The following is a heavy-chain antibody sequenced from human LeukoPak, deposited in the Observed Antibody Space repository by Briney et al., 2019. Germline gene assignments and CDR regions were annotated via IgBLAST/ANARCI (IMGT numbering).Heavy chain of an antibody. V-gene: IGHV4-4*02. CDR1: GSSISSTNW. CDR2: VHLSGRT. CDR3: AREGGPYRPLDY. Sequence: SETLSLTCGVSGSSISSTNWWTWVRQPPGEGLEWIGEVHLSGRTNYNPSLDSRVTMSVDMSENHISLKLTSVTAADTAVYYCAREGGPYRPLDYSGQGTLVTVSS. J-gene: IGHJ4*02.